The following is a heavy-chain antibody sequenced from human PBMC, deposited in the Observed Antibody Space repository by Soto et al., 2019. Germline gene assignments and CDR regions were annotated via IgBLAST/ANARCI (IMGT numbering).Heavy chain of an antibody. D-gene: IGHD3-10*01. CDR2: ISWNSGSI. CDR3: AKAKYYYGSAPDY. J-gene: IGHJ4*02. V-gene: IGHV3-9*01. Sequence: GGSLRLSCAASGFTFDDYAMHWVRQAPGKGLEWVSGISWNSGSIGYADSVKGRFTISRDNAKNSLYLQMNSLRAEDTALYYCAKAKYYYGSAPDYWGQGTLVTVSS. CDR1: GFTFDDYA.